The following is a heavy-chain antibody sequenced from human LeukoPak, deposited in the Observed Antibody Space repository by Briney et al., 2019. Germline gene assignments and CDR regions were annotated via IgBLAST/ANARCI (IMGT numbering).Heavy chain of an antibody. Sequence: QPGGSLRLSCSASGFTFNTYWMNWVRQAPGKGLEWVANIKRDESETYCVDSVKGRFTISRDNAKNSLSLQMNSLGAEDTAVYYCARGGGNFDYWGQGTLVTVSS. V-gene: IGHV3-7*01. CDR1: GFTFNTYW. CDR3: ARGGGNFDY. J-gene: IGHJ4*02. D-gene: IGHD2/OR15-2a*01. CDR2: IKRDESET.